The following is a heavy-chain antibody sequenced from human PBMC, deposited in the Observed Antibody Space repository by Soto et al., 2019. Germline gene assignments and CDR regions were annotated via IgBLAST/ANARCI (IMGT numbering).Heavy chain of an antibody. J-gene: IGHJ5*02. V-gene: IGHV4-34*01. CDR3: VRGGNYPLFRPRGGGWFDP. Sequence: QVQLQQWGAGLLKPSETLSLTCAVYGGSFSGYYWSWIRQPPGKGLEWIGEINHSGSTNYNPSLKSRVTISVDTSKNQFSLKLSSVTAADTAVYYCVRGGNYPLFRPRGGGWFDPWGQGTLVTVSS. D-gene: IGHD4-4*01. CDR2: INHSGST. CDR1: GGSFSGYY.